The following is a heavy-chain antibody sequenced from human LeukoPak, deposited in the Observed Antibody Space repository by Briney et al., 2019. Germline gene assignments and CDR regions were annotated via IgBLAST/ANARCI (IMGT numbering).Heavy chain of an antibody. D-gene: IGHD6-19*01. CDR3: AKDQGSSGWYFDY. J-gene: IGHJ4*02. V-gene: IGHV3-23*01. CDR1: GFTSIAYA. Sequence: GGSLRLSCVGSGFTSIAYALTWARQAPGKGLEWVSGISGSGGSTYYADSVKGRFTISRDNSKNTLYLQMNSLRAEDTAVYYCAKDQGSSGWYFDYWGQGTLVTVSS. CDR2: ISGSGGST.